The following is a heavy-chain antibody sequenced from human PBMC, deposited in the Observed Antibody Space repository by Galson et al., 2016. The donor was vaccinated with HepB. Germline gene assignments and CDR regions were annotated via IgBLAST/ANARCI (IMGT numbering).Heavy chain of an antibody. D-gene: IGHD3-10*01. V-gene: IGHV1-8*01. J-gene: IGHJ3*02. CDR3: ARPLRPHDYVSGEDAFDI. CDR1: GYTFTTYD. Sequence: SVKVSCKASGYTFTTYDINWVRQATGQGLEWMGWMNPNSGNTGSPQKFQGRIIMTRNTSISTAYMELSSLRSEDTAVYYCARPLRPHDYVSGEDAFDIWGQGTVVTVSS. CDR2: MNPNSGNT.